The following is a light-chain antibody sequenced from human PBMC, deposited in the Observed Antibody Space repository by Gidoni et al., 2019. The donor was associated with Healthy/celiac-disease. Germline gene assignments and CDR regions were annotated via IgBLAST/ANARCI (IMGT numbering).Light chain of an antibody. Sequence: QSVLTQPPSMSAAPGQRVTISCTGRSSNIGAGYDVHWYQQLPVTAPQLLIYGNSNRPSGVPDRFSGSKSGTSASRAITGLQAEDEADYYCQSYDSSLSGAYVFGTGTKVTVL. CDR1: SSNIGAGYD. CDR3: QSYDSSLSGAYV. CDR2: GNS. J-gene: IGLJ1*01. V-gene: IGLV1-40*01.